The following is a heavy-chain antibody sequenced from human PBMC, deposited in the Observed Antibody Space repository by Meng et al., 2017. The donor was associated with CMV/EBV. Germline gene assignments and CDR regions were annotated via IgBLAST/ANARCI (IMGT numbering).Heavy chain of an antibody. CDR1: GGSFSGYY. D-gene: IGHD2-15*01. V-gene: IGHV4-34*01. CDR3: ASSLTYPDY. J-gene: IGHJ4*02. CDR2: INHSGST. Sequence: VELQQWGAGLLKPSETLSPTGAVYGGSFSGYYWSWIRQPPGKGLEWIGEINHSGSTNYNPSLKSRVTISVDTSKNQFSLKLSSVTAADTAVYYCASSLTYPDYWGQGTLVTVSS.